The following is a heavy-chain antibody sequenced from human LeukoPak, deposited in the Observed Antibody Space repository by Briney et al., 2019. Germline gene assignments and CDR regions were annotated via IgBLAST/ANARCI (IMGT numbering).Heavy chain of an antibody. Sequence: SETLSLTCTVSGGSISTGGYYWSWIRQPPGKGLEWIGYISYSGGTYYNPSLKSRVSISVDTSKSQFSLKMSSVTAADTAVYYCASTSKYIGSGRDDSFDIWGQGTMVTVSS. CDR1: GGSISTGGYY. CDR3: ASTSKYIGSGRDDSFDI. CDR2: ISYSGGT. V-gene: IGHV4-30-4*01. J-gene: IGHJ3*02. D-gene: IGHD3-10*01.